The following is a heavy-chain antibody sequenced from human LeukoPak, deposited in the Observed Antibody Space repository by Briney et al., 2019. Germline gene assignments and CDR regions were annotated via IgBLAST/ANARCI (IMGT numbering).Heavy chain of an antibody. J-gene: IGHJ4*02. Sequence: SETLSLTCTVSGGSISSSSYYWGWIRQPPGKGLEWIGSIYYSGSTYYNPSLKSRVTISVDTSKNQFSLKLSSVTAADTAVYYCARDRYYYGSGSPILGYWGQGTLVTVSS. V-gene: IGHV4-39*01. CDR3: ARDRYYYGSGSPILGY. D-gene: IGHD3-10*01. CDR2: IYYSGST. CDR1: GGSISSSSYY.